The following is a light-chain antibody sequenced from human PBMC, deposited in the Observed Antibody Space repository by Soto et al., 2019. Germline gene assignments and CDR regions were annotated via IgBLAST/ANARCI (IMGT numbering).Light chain of an antibody. V-gene: IGLV1-47*01. CDR1: ISNVGSNY. J-gene: IGLJ3*02. CDR3: AACEDTLLGGWV. Sequence: QSVLTQPPSASGTPGQRVTISCSGSISNVGSNYVYWYQQLPGTAPKLLIYRDNQRPSGLPDRCSASKSGTSAYLAISGLRSEEEAVDYCAACEDTLLGGWVFGGGTKLTVL. CDR2: RDN.